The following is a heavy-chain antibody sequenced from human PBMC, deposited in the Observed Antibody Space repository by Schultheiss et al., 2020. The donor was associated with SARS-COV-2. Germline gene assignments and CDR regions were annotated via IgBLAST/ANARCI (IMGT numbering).Heavy chain of an antibody. J-gene: IGHJ5*02. Sequence: GGSLRLSCAASGFTFSSYAMHWVRQAPGKGLVWVSRINSDGSDSSYADSVKGRFTVSRDNAGNTLYLQMNNLRVEDTAMYYCARARAEQHLPFSWGPIPHPTTWFDPWGQGTLVTVSS. V-gene: IGHV3-74*01. D-gene: IGHD6-13*01. CDR3: ARARAEQHLPFSWGPIPHPTTWFDP. CDR2: INSDGSDS. CDR1: GFTFSSYA.